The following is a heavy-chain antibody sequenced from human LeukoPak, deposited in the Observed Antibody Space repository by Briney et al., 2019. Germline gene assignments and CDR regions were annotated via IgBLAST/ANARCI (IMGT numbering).Heavy chain of an antibody. CDR1: GFTFGDYA. Sequence: GSLRLSCRASGFTFGDYAMTWVRQAPGQGLEWVGFIRSKIYGETTEYAASVEGRFAISRDGSKSIAYLQMNSLKTEDTGIYYCTRDSLLYSYFYYMDVWGKGTTVTISS. V-gene: IGHV3-49*04. J-gene: IGHJ6*03. D-gene: IGHD2-21*02. CDR3: TRDSLLYSYFYYMDV. CDR2: IRSKIYGETT.